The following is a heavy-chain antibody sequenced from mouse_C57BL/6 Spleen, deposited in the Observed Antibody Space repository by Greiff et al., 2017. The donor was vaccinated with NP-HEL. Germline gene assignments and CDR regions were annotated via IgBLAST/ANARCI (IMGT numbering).Heavy chain of an antibody. CDR2: ISSGSSTI. V-gene: IGHV5-17*01. D-gene: IGHD2-4*01. J-gene: IGHJ1*03. CDR1: GFTFSDYG. CDR3: AREGLRRYFDV. Sequence: VQLKESGGGLVKPGGSLKLSCAASGFTFSDYGMHWVRQAPEKGLEWVAYISSGSSTIYYADTVKGRFTISRDNAKNTLFLQMTSLRSEDTAMYYCAREGLRRYFDVWGTGTTVTVSS.